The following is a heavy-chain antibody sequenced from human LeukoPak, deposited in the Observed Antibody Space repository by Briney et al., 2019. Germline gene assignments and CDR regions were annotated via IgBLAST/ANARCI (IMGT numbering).Heavy chain of an antibody. Sequence: SQTLSLTCTVSGGSISSGGYYWSWIRQHPGKGLEWIGYIYYSGSTYYNPSLKSRVTISVDTSKNQFSLKLSSVTAADTAVYYCARERGYYDSSGYYGDRWFDPWAREPWSPSPQ. V-gene: IGHV4-31*03. CDR1: GGSISSGGYY. D-gene: IGHD3-22*01. CDR2: IYYSGST. J-gene: IGHJ5*02. CDR3: ARERGYYDSSGYYGDRWFDP.